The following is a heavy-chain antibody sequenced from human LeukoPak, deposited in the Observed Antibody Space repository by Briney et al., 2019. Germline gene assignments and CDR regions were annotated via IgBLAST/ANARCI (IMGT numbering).Heavy chain of an antibody. CDR1: GGSISSGDYY. CDR3: ARGKHYYYYGMDV. V-gene: IGHV4-30-4*01. J-gene: IGHJ6*02. CDR2: IYYSGST. Sequence: SETLSLTCTVSGGSISSGDYYWSWIRQPPGKGLEWIGYIYYSGSTHYNPSLKSRVTISVDTSKNQFSLKLSSVTAADTAVYYCARGKHYYYYGMDVWGQGTTVTVSS.